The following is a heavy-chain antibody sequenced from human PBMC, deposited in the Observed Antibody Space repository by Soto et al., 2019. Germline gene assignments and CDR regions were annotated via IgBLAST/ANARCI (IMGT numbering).Heavy chain of an antibody. J-gene: IGHJ3*02. CDR3: ARDGISGAEPFEI. Sequence: QVQLVQSGAEVKMPGASVKVSCKASGYTFINYGISWVRQTPGQGLEWMGWISAYNGNLNYAQKIQGRVTMTTDASTTTAYMELRSLRSDDTAVYYCARDGISGAEPFEIWGQGTMVTVSS. CDR1: GYTFINYG. D-gene: IGHD1-20*01. CDR2: ISAYNGNL. V-gene: IGHV1-18*01.